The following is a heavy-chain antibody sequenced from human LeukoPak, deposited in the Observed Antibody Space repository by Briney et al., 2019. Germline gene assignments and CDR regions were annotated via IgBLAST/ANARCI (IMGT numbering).Heavy chain of an antibody. CDR1: GFTFSNYA. V-gene: IGHV3-23*01. CDR3: AKKRVLHAHYDY. CDR2: ISGSGGST. Sequence: PGGSLRLSCAASGFTFSNYAISWVRQAPGKGLEWVSAISGSGGSTYYADSVKGRFTISRDNSKNTLYLQMNSLRAEDTAVYYCAKKRVLHAHYDYWGQGTLVTVSS. J-gene: IGHJ4*02.